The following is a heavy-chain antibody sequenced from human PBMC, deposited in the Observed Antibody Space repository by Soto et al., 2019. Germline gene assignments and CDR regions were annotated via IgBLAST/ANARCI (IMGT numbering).Heavy chain of an antibody. D-gene: IGHD5-18*01. CDR2: ISSSGNTI. CDR1: GFTFSDYS. CDR3: ATDRGSGYSYGPAIVY. Sequence: QVQLVESGGGLVKSGGSLRLSCAASGFTFSDYSMSWIRQAPGKGLEWVSYISSSGNTIYYADSVKGRFTISRDNAKNSLYLQMNSLRAEDTAVYYCATDRGSGYSYGPAIVYWGQGTLVTVSS. V-gene: IGHV3-11*01. J-gene: IGHJ4*02.